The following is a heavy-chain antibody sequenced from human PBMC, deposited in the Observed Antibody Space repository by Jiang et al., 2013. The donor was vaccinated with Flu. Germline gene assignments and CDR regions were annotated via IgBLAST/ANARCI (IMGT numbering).Heavy chain of an antibody. J-gene: IGHJ4*02. CDR3: ARRGKVGATRGYYFDY. D-gene: IGHD1-26*01. Sequence: LEWMGIIYPGDSDTRYSPSFQGQVTISADKSISTAYLQWSSLKASDTAMYYCARRGKVGATRGYYFDYWGQGTLVTVSS. V-gene: IGHV5-51*01. CDR2: IYPGDSDT.